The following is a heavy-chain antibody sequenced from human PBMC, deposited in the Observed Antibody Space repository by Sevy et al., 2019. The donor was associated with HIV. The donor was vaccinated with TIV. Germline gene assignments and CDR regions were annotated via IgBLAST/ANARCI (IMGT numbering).Heavy chain of an antibody. CDR2: ISSSSSTI. V-gene: IGHV3-48*02. Sequence: GGSLRLSCAASGFTFSSYSMNWVRQAPGKGLEWVSYISSSSSTIYYADSGKGRFTNSRDNAKNSLNLQMNSLRDEDTAVYYWAGDDGDCSSSRCYVYYYGMDVWGQGTTVTVSS. CDR3: AGDDGDCSSSRCYVYYYGMDV. D-gene: IGHD2-2*01. J-gene: IGHJ6*02. CDR1: GFTFSSYS.